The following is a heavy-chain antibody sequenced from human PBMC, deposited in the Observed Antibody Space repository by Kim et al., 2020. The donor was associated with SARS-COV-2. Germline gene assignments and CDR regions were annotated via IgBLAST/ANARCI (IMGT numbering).Heavy chain of an antibody. CDR3: ARDPHYGDYVGYFDY. J-gene: IGHJ4*02. CDR1: GYTFTSYY. D-gene: IGHD4-17*01. CDR2: INPSGGST. Sequence: ASVKVSCKASGYTFTSYYMHWVRQAPGQGLEWMGIINPSGGSTSYAQKFQGRVTMTRDTSTSTVYMELSSLRSEDTAVYYCARDPHYGDYVGYFDYWGQGTLVTVSS. V-gene: IGHV1-46*01.